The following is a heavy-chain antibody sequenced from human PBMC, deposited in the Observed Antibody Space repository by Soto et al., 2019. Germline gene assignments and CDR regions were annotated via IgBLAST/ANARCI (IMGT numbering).Heavy chain of an antibody. CDR3: AAMTTVTR. CDR1: GGSTRSSNW. D-gene: IGHD4-17*01. V-gene: IGHV4-4*02. CDR2: IYHSGST. Sequence: SKTLSPTCAISGGSTRSSNWWSWVRQPPGKGLEWIGEIYHSGSTNYNPSLKSRVTLSVDKSKNQFYLKLSSVTAADTAVYYCAAMTTVTRWGQGTLVTVS. J-gene: IGHJ4*02.